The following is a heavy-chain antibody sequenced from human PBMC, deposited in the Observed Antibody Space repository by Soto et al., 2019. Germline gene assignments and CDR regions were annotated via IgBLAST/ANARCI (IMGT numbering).Heavy chain of an antibody. Sequence: GGSLRLSCAASGFTISTYAMTWVRQAPGKGLECVPGVTGSGGQIHYADSVKGRFTISKDNSKNTLYLQMSSLRDEDTALYYCAKDAVYNDGLWLMDSWGQGTLVTVSS. J-gene: IGHJ5*02. CDR1: GFTISTYA. D-gene: IGHD2-21*01. CDR3: AKDAVYNDGLWLMDS. CDR2: VTGSGGQI. V-gene: IGHV3-23*01.